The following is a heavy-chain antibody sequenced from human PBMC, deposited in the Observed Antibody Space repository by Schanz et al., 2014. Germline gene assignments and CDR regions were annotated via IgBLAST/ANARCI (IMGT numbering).Heavy chain of an antibody. D-gene: IGHD2-2*01. CDR1: GYTLSAYS. V-gene: IGHV1-69*04. J-gene: IGHJ3*02. CDR2: IIPVLAIA. CDR3: ARGTMPGTFDI. Sequence: QVQLVQSGAEVKKPGASVKVSCKASGYTLSAYSLHWVRQAPGQGLEWMGRIIPVLAIADYAQKFQGRVTITADKSTSTAYMELSSLRYEDTALYYCARGTMPGTFDIWGQGTMXTVSS.